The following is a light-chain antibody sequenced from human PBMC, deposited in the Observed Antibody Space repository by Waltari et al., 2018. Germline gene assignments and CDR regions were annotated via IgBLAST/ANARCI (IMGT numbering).Light chain of an antibody. V-gene: IGLV2-14*03. CDR3: CSYANMVTLFVV. Sequence: QSALTQPASVSGSPGQSITISCTGSSTDAGPHTYVSWYQQHPGKAPKRIIYDVSHRPSGISNRFSGSRSGDTASLTISGLQAEDEADYFCCSYANMVTLFVVFGGGTKLTVL. CDR1: STDAGPHTY. CDR2: DVS. J-gene: IGLJ2*01.